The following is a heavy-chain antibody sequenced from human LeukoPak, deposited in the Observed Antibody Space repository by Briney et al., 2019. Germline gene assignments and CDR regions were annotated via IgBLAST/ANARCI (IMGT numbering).Heavy chain of an antibody. D-gene: IGHD6-13*01. J-gene: IGHJ3*02. CDR3: ATDLLARRAIAAAAQTLGAFDI. CDR2: FDPEDGET. Sequence: ASVKVSCKVSGYTLTELSMHWVRQAPGKGLEWMGGFDPEDGETIYAQKFQGRVTMTEDTSTDTAYMELSSLRSEDTAVYYCATDLLARRAIAAAAQTLGAFDIWGQGTMVTVSS. CDR1: GYTLTELS. V-gene: IGHV1-24*01.